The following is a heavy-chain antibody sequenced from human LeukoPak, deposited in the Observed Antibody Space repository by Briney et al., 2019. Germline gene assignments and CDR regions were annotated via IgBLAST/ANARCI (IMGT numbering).Heavy chain of an antibody. CDR1: GFTFTSSA. CDR3: AAESLAVASDYYYYGMDV. Sequence: SVKVSCKASGFTFTSSAMQWVRQARGQRREWIGWIVVGSGNTNHSQKFQERVTITRDMSTSTAYMELSSLRSEDTAVYYCAAESLAVASDYYYYGMDVWGQGTTVTVSS. CDR2: IVVGSGNT. D-gene: IGHD6-19*01. J-gene: IGHJ6*02. V-gene: IGHV1-58*02.